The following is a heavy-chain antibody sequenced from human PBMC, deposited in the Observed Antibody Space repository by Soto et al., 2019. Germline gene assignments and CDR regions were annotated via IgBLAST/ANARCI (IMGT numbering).Heavy chain of an antibody. J-gene: IGHJ4*02. CDR3: ARTASVFDY. V-gene: IGHV6-1*01. CDR1: GDSVSSKSAA. Sequence: PSQTLSLTCAISGDSVSSKSAAWNWVRQSPWRGLEWLGRTYYRSKWYNEYAVSVKGRITVNPDTSKNQFSLQLSSVTPDDSAVYYCARTASVFDYWGQGTQVTVSS. CDR2: TYYRSKWYN.